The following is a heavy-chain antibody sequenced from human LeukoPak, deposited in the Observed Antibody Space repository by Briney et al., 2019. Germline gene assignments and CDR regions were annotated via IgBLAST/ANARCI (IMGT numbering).Heavy chain of an antibody. Sequence: GGSLRLSCAASGFTFSSYAMHWVRQAPGKGLEWVAVISYDGGNKYYADSVKGRFTISRDNSKNTLYLQMNSLRAEDTAVYYCARETGYSSSWYCDYWGQGTLVTVSS. V-gene: IGHV3-30*04. J-gene: IGHJ4*02. D-gene: IGHD6-13*01. CDR2: ISYDGGNK. CDR3: ARETGYSSSWYCDY. CDR1: GFTFSSYA.